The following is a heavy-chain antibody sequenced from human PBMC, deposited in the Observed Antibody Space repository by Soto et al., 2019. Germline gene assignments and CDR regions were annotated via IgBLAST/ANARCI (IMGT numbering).Heavy chain of an antibody. CDR1: GYTFTSYY. D-gene: IGHD5-12*01. CDR3: ARERKRGYDYRDAFDI. CDR2: INPSGGST. V-gene: IGHV1-46*01. Sequence: QVQLVQSGAEVKKPGASVKVSCKASGYTFTSYYMHWVRQAPGQGLEWMGIINPSGGSTSYAQKFQGRVTMTRDTSTSTVYVELSSLRSEDTAVYYCARERKRGYDYRDAFDIWGQGTMVTVSS. J-gene: IGHJ3*02.